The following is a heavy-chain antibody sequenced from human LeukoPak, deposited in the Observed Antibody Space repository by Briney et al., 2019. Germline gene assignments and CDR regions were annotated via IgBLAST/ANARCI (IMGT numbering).Heavy chain of an antibody. D-gene: IGHD4-17*01. CDR2: IYCSGST. CDR3: ARVAGDYANAFDI. J-gene: IGHJ3*02. CDR1: GDSISSYY. V-gene: IGHV4-59*01. Sequence: SETLSLTCTVSGDSISSYYWSWIRQPPGKGLEWIGYIYCSGSTNYNPSLKSRVTISVDTSKNQFSLKLSSVTAADTAVYYCARVAGDYANAFDISGQGTLVTVCS.